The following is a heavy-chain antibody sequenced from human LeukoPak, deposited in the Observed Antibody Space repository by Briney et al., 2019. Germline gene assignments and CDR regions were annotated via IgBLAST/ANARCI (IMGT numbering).Heavy chain of an antibody. CDR3: ARVEYSSSGDPDWVDY. CDR1: GGSISSGDYY. Sequence: PSQTLSLTCTVSGGSISSGDYYWSWIRQPPGKGLEWIGYIYYSGSTNYNPSLKSRVTISVDTSKNQFSLKLSSVTAADTAVYYCARVEYSSSGDPDWVDYWGQGTLVTVSS. CDR2: IYYSGST. V-gene: IGHV4-30-4*08. J-gene: IGHJ4*02. D-gene: IGHD6-6*01.